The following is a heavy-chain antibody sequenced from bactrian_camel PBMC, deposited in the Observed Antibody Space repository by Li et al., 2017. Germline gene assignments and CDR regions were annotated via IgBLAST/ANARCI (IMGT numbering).Heavy chain of an antibody. CDR2: VYIDGGT. J-gene: IGHJ4*01. V-gene: IGHV3S6*01. CDR3: VADVYPGWSFDV. D-gene: IGHD5*01. CDR1: GFTVSNDL. Sequence: VQLVESGGGLVQPGGSLRPSCAASGFTVSNDLMHWVRQAPGKGLEWVSTVYIDGGTNSANSVKGRFTGSRDNIKNMLYLQMNSLKPEDTAVYYCVADVYPGWSFDVWGQGTQVTVS.